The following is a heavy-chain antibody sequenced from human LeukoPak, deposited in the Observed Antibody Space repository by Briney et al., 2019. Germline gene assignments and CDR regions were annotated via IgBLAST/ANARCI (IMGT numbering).Heavy chain of an antibody. J-gene: IGHJ2*01. CDR3: ARSKGGAYTGNFDL. Sequence: GGSLRLSCAVSGITFSSYAMGWVRQAPGKGLEWVSAISGSGDDTFYADSVKGRFTISRDNSKNTLYLQMNSLRAEDTAVYYCARSKGGAYTGNFDLWGRGTLVTVSS. D-gene: IGHD2-21*01. CDR2: ISGSGDDT. V-gene: IGHV3-23*01. CDR1: GITFSSYA.